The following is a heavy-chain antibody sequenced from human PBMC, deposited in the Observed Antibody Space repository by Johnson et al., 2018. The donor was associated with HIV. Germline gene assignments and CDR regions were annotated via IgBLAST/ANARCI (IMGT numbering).Heavy chain of an antibody. J-gene: IGHJ3*02. Sequence: EVQLVESGGGVVQPGRSLRLSCAASGFTFSRYCMSWVRQAPGKGLEWVANIKPDGSEKYYVVSVKGRFTISRANAKNSLYLQMNSLRAEDKAVYYCARLNDMIVAFDIWGQGTMVTVSS. V-gene: IGHV3-7*01. CDR1: GFTFSRYC. CDR3: ARLNDMIVAFDI. D-gene: IGHD3-22*01. CDR2: IKPDGSEK.